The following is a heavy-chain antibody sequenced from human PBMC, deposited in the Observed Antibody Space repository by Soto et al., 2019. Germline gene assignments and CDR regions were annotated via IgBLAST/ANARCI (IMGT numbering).Heavy chain of an antibody. V-gene: IGHV3-30*18. J-gene: IGHJ6*02. CDR1: GFTFSSYG. CDR3: AKDLERLYYYGMDV. Sequence: QVQLVESGGGVVQPGRSLRLSCAASGFTFSSYGMHWVRQAPGKGLEWVAVISYDGSNKYYADSVKGRFTISRDNSKNTLYLQMNSLRAEDTAVYYCAKDLERLYYYGMDVWGQGTTVTVSS. CDR2: ISYDGSNK.